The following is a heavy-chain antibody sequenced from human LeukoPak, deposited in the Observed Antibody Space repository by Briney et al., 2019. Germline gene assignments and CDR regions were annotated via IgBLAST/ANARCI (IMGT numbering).Heavy chain of an antibody. D-gene: IGHD6-19*01. J-gene: IGHJ4*02. CDR3: ARGQLSRYSSGWYLLWY. Sequence: GASVKVSCKASGYTFTGYYMHWVRQATGQGLEWMGWMNPNSGNTGCAQKFQGRVTMTRNTSISTAYMELSSLRSEDTAVYYCARGQLSRYSSGWYLLWYWGQGTLVTVSS. V-gene: IGHV1-8*02. CDR1: GYTFTGYY. CDR2: MNPNSGNT.